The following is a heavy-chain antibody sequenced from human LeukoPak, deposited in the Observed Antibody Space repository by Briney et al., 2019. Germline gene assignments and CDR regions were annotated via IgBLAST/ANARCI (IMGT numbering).Heavy chain of an antibody. Sequence: PGRSLRLSCAASGFTFSSYAMRWVRQAPGKGLEWVAVIYADSVKGRFTISRDNSKNTLYLQMNSLRAEDTAVYYCARDSIAAHLGFDYWGQGTLVTVSS. J-gene: IGHJ4*02. V-gene: IGHV3-30*01. D-gene: IGHD6-6*01. CDR1: GFTFSSYA. CDR3: ARDSIAAHLGFDY. CDR2: I.